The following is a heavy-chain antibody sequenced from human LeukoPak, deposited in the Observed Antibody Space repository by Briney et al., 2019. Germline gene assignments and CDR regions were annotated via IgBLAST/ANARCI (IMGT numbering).Heavy chain of an antibody. CDR3: AGRIAAVRHFDY. Sequence: GGSLRLSCAPSGFTPTNYAMKWVRQAPGKGLEWVSYISSSASNIYYADSVKGRFTISRDNAKNSLYLQMNNLRDDDTAVYYCAGRIAAVRHFDYWGQGTLVTVSS. D-gene: IGHD6-13*01. V-gene: IGHV3-48*02. J-gene: IGHJ4*02. CDR1: GFTPTNYA. CDR2: ISSSASNI.